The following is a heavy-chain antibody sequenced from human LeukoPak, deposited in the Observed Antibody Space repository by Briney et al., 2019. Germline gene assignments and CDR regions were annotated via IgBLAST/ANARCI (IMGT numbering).Heavy chain of an antibody. V-gene: IGHV3-53*01. J-gene: IGHJ4*02. D-gene: IGHD2-2*01. CDR3: ARWLSSSTTWYYDY. CDR1: GLTVSRNY. Sequence: PGGSLRLSCAASGLTVSRNYMSWVRQAPGMGLGGVSIIYSDGTTYYVDFVTGRFTISRDNSKNTLYLQMNSLRAEDTAVYYCARWLSSSTTWYYDYWGQGTLVTVSS. CDR2: IYSDGTT.